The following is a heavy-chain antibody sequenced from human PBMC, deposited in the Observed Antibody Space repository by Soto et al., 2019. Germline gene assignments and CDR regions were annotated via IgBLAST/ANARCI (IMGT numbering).Heavy chain of an antibody. D-gene: IGHD3-10*01. J-gene: IGHJ4*02. CDR1: GYSFTGHY. CDR3: ARYMNPYYGPGSLHGFFGY. V-gene: IGHV1-2*02. Sequence: ASVKVSCKASGYSFTGHYVHWMRQAPGQGLEWMGWINPGNGDTKYAQRFQGRVTMTRDTSISTHYMELSALKSDDTAVYYCARYMNPYYGPGSLHGFFGYSGPRTPAPLSS. CDR2: INPGNGDT.